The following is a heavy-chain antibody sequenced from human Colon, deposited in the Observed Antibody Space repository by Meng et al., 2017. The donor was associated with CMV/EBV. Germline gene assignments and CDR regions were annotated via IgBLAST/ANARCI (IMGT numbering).Heavy chain of an antibody. D-gene: IGHD2-2*01. CDR1: FTFSSYS. V-gene: IGHV3-21*01. CDR2: ISTTSNYI. J-gene: IGHJ4*02. Sequence: FTFSSYSVNWVRQSPGKGLEWVSSISTTSNYIFYADSVRGRFTISRDNAKNSLYLQMNSLRAEDTAVYYCARGGILGCGSTTCYLGDYWGQGTLVTVSS. CDR3: ARGGILGCGSTTCYLGDY.